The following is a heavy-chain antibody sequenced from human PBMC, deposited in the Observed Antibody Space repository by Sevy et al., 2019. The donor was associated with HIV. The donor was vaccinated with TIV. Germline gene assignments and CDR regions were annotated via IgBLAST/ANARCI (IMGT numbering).Heavy chain of an antibody. Sequence: GGSLRLSCAASGFTFSSYSMNWVRQAPGKGLEWVSYISSSSSYIYYADSVKGRFTISRDKAKNSLYLQMNSLRAEDKAVSHCVRGAACVSAADRDIWGQGTMVTVSS. D-gene: IGHD6-13*01. V-gene: IGHV3-21*01. CDR2: ISSSSSYI. J-gene: IGHJ3*02. CDR1: GFTFSSYS. CDR3: VRGAACVSAADRDI.